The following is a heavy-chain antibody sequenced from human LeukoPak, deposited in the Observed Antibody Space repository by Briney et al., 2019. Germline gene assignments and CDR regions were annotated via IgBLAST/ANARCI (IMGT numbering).Heavy chain of an antibody. J-gene: IGHJ4*02. CDR1: GFTFSSYG. D-gene: IGHD3-10*01. Sequence: GGSLRLSCAASGFTFSSYGMHWVRQAPGKGLEWVAVIWYDGSNKYYADSVKGRFTISRDNFKNTLYLQMNSLRAEDTAVYYCARGSWFGELLYDYFDYWGQGTLVTVSS. CDR2: IWYDGSNK. V-gene: IGHV3-33*01. CDR3: ARGSWFGELLYDYFDY.